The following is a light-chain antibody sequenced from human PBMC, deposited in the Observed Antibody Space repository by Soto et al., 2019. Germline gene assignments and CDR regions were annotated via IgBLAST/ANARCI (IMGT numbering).Light chain of an antibody. CDR1: SSNIGAGYD. Sequence: QSVLTQPPSVSGAPGQRVTISCTGRSSNIGAGYDVPWYQHLPGTAPKLLIYGNNNRPSGVPDRFSGSKSGTSASLAITGLQAEDEADYFCQSYDNSLSSSIFGGGTKLTVL. CDR2: GNN. J-gene: IGLJ2*01. CDR3: QSYDNSLSSSI. V-gene: IGLV1-40*01.